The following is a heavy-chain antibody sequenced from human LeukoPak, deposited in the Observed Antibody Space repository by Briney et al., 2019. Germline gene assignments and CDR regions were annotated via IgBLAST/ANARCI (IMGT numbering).Heavy chain of an antibody. V-gene: IGHV3-30-3*01. J-gene: IGHJ6*02. CDR1: GFTFSSYA. CDR3: ARDLGSGYGNYYYGMDV. Sequence: GGSLRLSCAASGFTFSSYAMHWVRQAPGKGLEWVAVISYDGSNKYYADSVKGRFTISRDNSKNTLYLQMNSLRAEDTAVYYCARDLGSGYGNYYYGMDVWGQGTTVTVSS. D-gene: IGHD5-12*01. CDR2: ISYDGSNK.